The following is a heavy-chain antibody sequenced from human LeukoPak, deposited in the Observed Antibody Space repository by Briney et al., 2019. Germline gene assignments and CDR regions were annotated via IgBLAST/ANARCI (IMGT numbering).Heavy chain of an antibody. Sequence: PSQTLSLTCTVSGGSISSGGYYWSWIRQHPGKGLEWIGYIYYSGSTYYNPSLKSRVTISVDTSKNQFSLKLSSVTAADTAVYYCARPTPLAAAGNYYYYGMDVWGQGTTVTVSS. J-gene: IGHJ6*02. D-gene: IGHD6-13*01. CDR2: IYYSGST. V-gene: IGHV4-31*03. CDR1: GGSISSGGYY. CDR3: ARPTPLAAAGNYYYYGMDV.